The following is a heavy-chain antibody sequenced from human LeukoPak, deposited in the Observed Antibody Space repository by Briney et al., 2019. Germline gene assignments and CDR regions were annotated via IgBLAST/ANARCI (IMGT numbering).Heavy chain of an antibody. V-gene: IGHV1-2*04. D-gene: IGHD3-16*02. J-gene: IGHJ4*02. CDR2: INPNSGGT. Sequence: ASVEVSCKASGYTFTGYYMHWVRQAPGQGLEWMGWINPNSGGTNYVQKFQGWVTMTRDTSISTAYMELSRLRSDDTAVYYCARGGVITFGGVIVPFDYWGQGTLVTVSS. CDR1: GYTFTGYY. CDR3: ARGGVITFGGVIVPFDY.